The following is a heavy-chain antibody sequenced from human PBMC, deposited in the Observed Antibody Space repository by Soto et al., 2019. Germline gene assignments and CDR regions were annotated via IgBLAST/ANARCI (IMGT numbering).Heavy chain of an antibody. D-gene: IGHD4-4*01. CDR1: GFTFSSYW. CDR2: INGDGSYT. CDR3: ARSLSISPDY. J-gene: IGHJ4*02. Sequence: PGGSLRLSCAASGFTFSSYWMHWVRQAPGKGLVWVSRINGDGSYTGYADSVKGRFTISRDNAKNTLYLQMNILRAEDTAVYVCARSLSISPDYWGEGTLVTVSS. V-gene: IGHV3-74*01.